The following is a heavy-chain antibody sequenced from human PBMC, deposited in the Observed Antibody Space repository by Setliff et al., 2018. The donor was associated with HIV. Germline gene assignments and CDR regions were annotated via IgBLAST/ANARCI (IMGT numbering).Heavy chain of an antibody. CDR2: IYPGDSDS. V-gene: IGHV5-51*01. CDR1: GYSFVDFW. J-gene: IGHJ6*02. Sequence: PGESLKISCHLSGYSFVDFWIGWVRQMPGKGLEWVGFIYPGDSDSRYSPSFRGQVTISADKSTTTSYLDWASLKASDTAMYYCATPGGDFGPYYSYGMDVWGQGTTVTVSS. CDR3: ATPGGDFGPYYSYGMDV. D-gene: IGHD2-21*02.